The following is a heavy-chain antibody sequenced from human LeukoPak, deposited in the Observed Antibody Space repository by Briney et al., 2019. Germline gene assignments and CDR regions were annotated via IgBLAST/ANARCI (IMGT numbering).Heavy chain of an antibody. D-gene: IGHD2-15*01. V-gene: IGHV3-48*03. Sequence: RGSLRLSCAASGFTFSSYEMHWVRQAPGKGLEWVSYISCNGSNIYYADSVKGRFTISRDNSKKSLYLQMNSLRAEDTAVYYCARGQSTLMVGPVGYWGRGTLVTVSS. CDR1: GFTFSSYE. CDR2: ISCNGSNI. J-gene: IGHJ4*02. CDR3: ARGQSTLMVGPVGY.